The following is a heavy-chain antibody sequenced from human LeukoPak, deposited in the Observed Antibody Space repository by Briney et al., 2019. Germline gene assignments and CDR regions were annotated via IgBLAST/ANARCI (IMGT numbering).Heavy chain of an antibody. CDR3: ARLHRGVAAAGTGYYFDY. D-gene: IGHD6-13*01. Sequence: SETLSLTCTDSGGSISSYYGSWIRQPPGKGLEWIGYIYYTGSTNYNPSLKSRVTISVDTSKNQFSLKLNSVTAGDTAVYYCARLHRGVAAAGTGYYFDYWGQGTLVTVSS. CDR2: IYYTGST. J-gene: IGHJ4*02. V-gene: IGHV4-59*01. CDR1: GGSISSYY.